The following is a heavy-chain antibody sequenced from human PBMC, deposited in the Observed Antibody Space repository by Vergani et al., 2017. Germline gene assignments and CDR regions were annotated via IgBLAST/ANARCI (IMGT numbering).Heavy chain of an antibody. V-gene: IGHV3-33*01. Sequence: VQLVESGGGVVQPGRSLRLSCAASGFTFSSYGMHWVRQAPGKGLEWVAVIWYDGSNKYYADSVKGRFTISRDNSKNTLYLQMNSLRAEDTAVYYCARDLWFGELSTDYWGQGTLVTVSS. CDR3: ARDLWFGELSTDY. D-gene: IGHD3-10*01. J-gene: IGHJ4*02. CDR1: GFTFSSYG. CDR2: IWYDGSNK.